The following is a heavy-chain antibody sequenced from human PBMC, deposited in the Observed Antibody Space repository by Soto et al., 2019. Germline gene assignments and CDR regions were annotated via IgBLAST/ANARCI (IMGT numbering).Heavy chain of an antibody. CDR1: GFTFSRYW. CDR3: ARLGSGWGDYFDY. Sequence: GGSLRLSCAASGFTFSRYWMTWVRQAPEKGLEWVANMKQDGSETQYVDSVKGRFTISRDNAKNSLYLQMNSLRVEDTAIYYCARLGSGWGDYFDYWGQGTLVTVSS. J-gene: IGHJ4*02. V-gene: IGHV3-7*01. CDR2: MKQDGSET. D-gene: IGHD6-19*01.